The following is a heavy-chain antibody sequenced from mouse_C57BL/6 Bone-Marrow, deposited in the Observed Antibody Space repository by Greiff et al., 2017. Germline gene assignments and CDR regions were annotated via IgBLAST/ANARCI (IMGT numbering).Heavy chain of an antibody. Sequence: VQLQQPGAELVKPGASVKLSCKASGYTFTSYWMQWVKQRPGQGLEWIGEIDPSDSYTNYNQKFKGKATLTVDTSSSTAYMQLSSLTSEDSAVYYCAILPDIDAMDYWGQGTSDTVSS. J-gene: IGHJ4*01. D-gene: IGHD1-1*01. CDR1: GYTFTSYW. CDR2: IDPSDSYT. CDR3: AILPDIDAMDY. V-gene: IGHV1-50*01.